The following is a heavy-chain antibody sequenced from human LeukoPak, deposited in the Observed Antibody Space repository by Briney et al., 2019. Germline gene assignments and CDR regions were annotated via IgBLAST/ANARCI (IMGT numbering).Heavy chain of an antibody. D-gene: IGHD6-13*01. CDR2: ISSTSNYI. Sequence: GGSLRLSCAASGFTFSTYAISWVRQAPGKGLEWVSCISSTSNYIFYADSVRGRFTISRDNAKNSLYLQMDSLRAEDTAVYYCARRGYSSWQTSTGYYYYMDVWGKGTTVTVSS. J-gene: IGHJ6*03. V-gene: IGHV3-21*01. CDR3: ARRGYSSWQTSTGYYYYMDV. CDR1: GFTFSTYA.